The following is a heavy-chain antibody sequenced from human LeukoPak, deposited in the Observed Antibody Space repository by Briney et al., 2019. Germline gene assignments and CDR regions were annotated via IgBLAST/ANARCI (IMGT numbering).Heavy chain of an antibody. V-gene: IGHV3-43*01. CDR1: GFNFDDYT. CDR2: MNWDGGST. D-gene: IGHD6-19*01. J-gene: IGHJ5*01. CDR3: AKDLGKVIAAAGTAGIDS. Sequence: PGGSLRLSCAASGFNFDDYTLHWVRQLPGKGLEWVSLMNWDGGSTYYADSVKGRFTISRDTSKNSLFLQMHSLKAEDTAIYYCAKDLGKVIAAAGTAGIDSWGRGTLVTVSS.